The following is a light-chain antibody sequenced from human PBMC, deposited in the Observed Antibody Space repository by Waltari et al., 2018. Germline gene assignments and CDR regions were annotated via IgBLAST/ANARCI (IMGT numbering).Light chain of an antibody. CDR3: SSYISSDTLEL. CDR2: DVS. V-gene: IGLV2-14*03. J-gene: IGLJ2*01. CDR1: SSDIGNYNY. Sequence: HSALTQPASVSGSPGQSITISCTGSSSDIGNYNYVSWYQQHPGKAPKLMIFDVSNRPSGVSNRFSGSKSGNTASLTISGLQAEDEADYYCSSYISSDTLELFGGGT.